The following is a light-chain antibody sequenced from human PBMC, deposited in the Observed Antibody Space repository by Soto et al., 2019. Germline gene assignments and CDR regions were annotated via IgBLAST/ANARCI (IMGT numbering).Light chain of an antibody. Sequence: EIVMTQSPATLSVSPGERATLSCRASQSVNSNLAWYQQKPGQAPSLLIYGASTRATGVPARFSGSGSGTEFTLTISSLQSEDLAVYYCQQYKNWPPYTFGQGTKLEIK. V-gene: IGKV3-15*01. J-gene: IGKJ2*01. CDR1: QSVNSN. CDR2: GAS. CDR3: QQYKNWPPYT.